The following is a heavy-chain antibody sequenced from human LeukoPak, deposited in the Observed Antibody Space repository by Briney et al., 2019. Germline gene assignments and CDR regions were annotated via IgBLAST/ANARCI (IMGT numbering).Heavy chain of an antibody. CDR1: GFTFSSYG. V-gene: IGHV3-23*01. Sequence: PGGSLRLSCAASGFTFSSYGMTWVRQAPGKGLEWISGTSGSGGSTYYANSVKGRITIPRDNSKNTLYLEMNSLRAEDTAVYYCAKNGGSQCYSHLDYWGRGSLVTVSS. D-gene: IGHD2-21*01. CDR2: TSGSGGST. CDR3: AKNGGSQCYSHLDY. J-gene: IGHJ4*02.